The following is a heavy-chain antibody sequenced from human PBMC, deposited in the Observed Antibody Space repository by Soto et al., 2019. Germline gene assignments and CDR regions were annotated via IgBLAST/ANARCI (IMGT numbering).Heavy chain of an antibody. CDR1: GFTFSAYS. CDR2: ITSNNNYI. Sequence: PGGSLILSCAASGFTFSAYSMNWVRQAPGKGLEWVSSITSNNNYIHYAASVEGRFTISRDNAKNSLYLQMNSLRVEDTAVYYCGRDTNFFASGSGVDYWGQGTLVTVSS. J-gene: IGHJ4*02. D-gene: IGHD3-10*01. V-gene: IGHV3-21*01. CDR3: GRDTNFFASGSGVDY.